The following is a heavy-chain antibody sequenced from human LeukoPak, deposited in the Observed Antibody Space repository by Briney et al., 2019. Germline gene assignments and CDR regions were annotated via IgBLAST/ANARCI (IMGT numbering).Heavy chain of an antibody. J-gene: IGHJ4*02. D-gene: IGHD3-22*01. V-gene: IGHV3-33*01. Sequence: GGSLRLSCAASGFTFSSYGMHWVRQAPGKGLEWVAVIWYDGSNKYYADSVKGRFTISRDNSKNTLYLQMNSLRAEDTAVYYCARGGTYYDSSGYFDYWGQGTLVTVSS. CDR1: GFTFSSYG. CDR2: IWYDGSNK. CDR3: ARGGTYYDSSGYFDY.